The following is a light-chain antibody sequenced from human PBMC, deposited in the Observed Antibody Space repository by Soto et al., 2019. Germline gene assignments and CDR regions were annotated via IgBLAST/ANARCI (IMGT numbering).Light chain of an antibody. Sequence: DIVLTQSPDSLAVSLGERATINCKSSQSVLYTSSNKNSLAWYQQKPGQPPKLLIYWASTRESGVPDRFSGGGSGTDFTLTISSLQAEDVAVYYCQQHYSAPALTFGGGTKVE. CDR2: WAS. J-gene: IGKJ4*01. V-gene: IGKV4-1*01. CDR3: QQHYSAPALT. CDR1: QSVLYTSSNKNS.